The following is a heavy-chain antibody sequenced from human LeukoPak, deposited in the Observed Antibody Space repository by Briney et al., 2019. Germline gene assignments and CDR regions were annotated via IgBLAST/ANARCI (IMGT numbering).Heavy chain of an antibody. J-gene: IGHJ5*02. CDR3: ARRRYGSGSYRTNWFDP. D-gene: IGHD3-10*01. CDR1: GGSISSGGYY. CDR2: IYYSGST. V-gene: IGHV4-31*03. Sequence: TSETLSLTCTVSGGSISSGGYYWSWIRQHPGKGLEWIGYIYYSGSTYYNPSLKSRVTISVDTSKNQFSLKLSSVTAADTAVYYCARRRYGSGSYRTNWFDPWGQGTLVTVSS.